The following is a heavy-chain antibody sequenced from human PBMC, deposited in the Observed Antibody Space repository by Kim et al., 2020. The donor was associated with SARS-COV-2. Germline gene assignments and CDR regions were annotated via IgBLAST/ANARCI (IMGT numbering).Heavy chain of an antibody. D-gene: IGHD6-13*01. CDR3: AKDRSSSWYDDAFDI. V-gene: IGHV3-23*01. J-gene: IGHJ3*02. Sequence: SVKGRFTISRDKSRNTLYLQMNSLRPEDTAIYYCAKDRSSSWYDDAFDIWGQGTMVTVSS.